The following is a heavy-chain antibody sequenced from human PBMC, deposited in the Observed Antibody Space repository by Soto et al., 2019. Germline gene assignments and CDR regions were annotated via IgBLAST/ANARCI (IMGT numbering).Heavy chain of an antibody. D-gene: IGHD2-8*01. CDR2: IRDSGST. CDR3: ARAMANYFDY. Sequence: QVQLQESGPGLVKPSQTLSVTCTVSGGSVSSDDYSWSWIRQHPGKGLEWIGYIRDSGSTYYNPSLEGRVTISVDTSKNKCSLRLRSVTAADTAVYYCARAMANYFDYGGQGTLVTASS. CDR1: GGSVSSDDYS. V-gene: IGHV4-31*03. J-gene: IGHJ4*02.